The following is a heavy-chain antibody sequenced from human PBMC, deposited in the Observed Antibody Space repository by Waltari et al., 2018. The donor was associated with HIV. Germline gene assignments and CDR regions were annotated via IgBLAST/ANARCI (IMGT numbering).Heavy chain of an antibody. V-gene: IGHV4-30-2*01. CDR1: GGSIRRGGYP. Sequence: QLQLQESGSGLVKPSPTLSLTCAVSGGSIRRGGYPWSRFPQLTGTGLEWIGYIYHSGSTYYNPSLKSRVTISVDRSKNQFSLKLSSVTAADTAVYYCARGRYYDSSGYYYYYFDYWGQGTLVTVSS. CDR3: ARGRYYDSSGYYYYYFDY. D-gene: IGHD3-22*01. CDR2: IYHSGST. J-gene: IGHJ4*02.